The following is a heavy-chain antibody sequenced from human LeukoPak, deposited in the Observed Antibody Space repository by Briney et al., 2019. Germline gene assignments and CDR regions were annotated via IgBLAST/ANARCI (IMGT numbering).Heavy chain of an antibody. CDR2: INPSGGST. CDR1: VYTFTGYY. J-gene: IGHJ4*02. D-gene: IGHD1-26*01. CDR3: AREEVGADY. Sequence: ASVKVSCKASVYTFTGYYMHWVRPGHGPRREGMGIINPSGGSTSSAQNFQGRVTMTRDTSTSTGYIELSSLRSEDTAVYYCAREEVGADYWGQGTLVTVSS. V-gene: IGHV1-46*01.